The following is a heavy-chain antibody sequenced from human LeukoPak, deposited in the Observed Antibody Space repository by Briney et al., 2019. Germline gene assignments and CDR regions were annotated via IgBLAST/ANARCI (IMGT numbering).Heavy chain of an antibody. CDR2: ISTSNSYI. D-gene: IGHD6-6*01. J-gene: IGHJ4*02. CDR3: ATDKGSSYLSSFDY. Sequence: PGGSLRLSCVVSGFTFSDYHMNWVRQAPGKGLEWVSSISTSNSYIYYADSLTGRFTISRDNAKNSLYLQMNSLRAEDTATYYCATDKGSSYLSSFDYWGQGALVTVSS. CDR1: GFTFSDYH. V-gene: IGHV3-21*01.